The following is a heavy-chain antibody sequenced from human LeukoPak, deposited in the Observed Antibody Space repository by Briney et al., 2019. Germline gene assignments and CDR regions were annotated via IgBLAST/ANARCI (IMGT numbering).Heavy chain of an antibody. V-gene: IGHV1-18*04. CDR3: ARALLGRYCSGGSCYSFGY. D-gene: IGHD2-15*01. CDR1: GYTSTSYG. Sequence: ASVKVSCKASGYTSTSYGISWVRQAPGQGLEWMGWISAYNGNTNYAQKLQGRVTMTTDTSTSTAYMELRSLRPDDTAVYYCARALLGRYCSGGSCYSFGYWGQGTLVTVSS. CDR2: ISAYNGNT. J-gene: IGHJ4*02.